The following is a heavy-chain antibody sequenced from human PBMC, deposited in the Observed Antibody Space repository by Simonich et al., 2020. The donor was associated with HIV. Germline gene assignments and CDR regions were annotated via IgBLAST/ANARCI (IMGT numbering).Heavy chain of an antibody. CDR2: VDPEYGEA. D-gene: IGHD2-15*01. Sequence: EVQLLQSGTEVRKPGTTVTISCKVSGDTFTDYYIHWVLPAPGKGLKWMGLVDPEYGEAIFAEKFQGRVTITAYTSTDTAYMELSGLTSEDTAVYYCATPSLAATAFDYGGQGTLVTVSS. CDR1: GDTFTDYY. CDR3: ATPSLAATAFDY. J-gene: IGHJ4*02. V-gene: IGHV1-69-2*01.